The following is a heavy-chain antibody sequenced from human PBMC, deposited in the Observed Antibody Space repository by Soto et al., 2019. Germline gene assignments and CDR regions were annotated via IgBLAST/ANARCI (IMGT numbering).Heavy chain of an antibody. J-gene: IGHJ5*02. Sequence: QVQLVQSGAEVKKPGSSLKVSCKTSGVTFSTSGISWVRQGPGQGLEWMGGIIPLFGTPKYARKFQGRVSIPAHNSATLPSLDLRALGWDDTAIYYCASVPPPVCGGANCSRLDSPFDPWGQGSQAVVPS. CDR1: GVTFSTSG. CDR3: ASVPPPVCGGANCSRLDSPFDP. D-gene: IGHD2-21*01. V-gene: IGHV1-69*06. CDR2: IIPLFGTP.